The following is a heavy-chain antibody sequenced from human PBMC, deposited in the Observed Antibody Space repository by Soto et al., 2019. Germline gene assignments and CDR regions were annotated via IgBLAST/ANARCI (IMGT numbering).Heavy chain of an antibody. CDR2: IYDRGNT. J-gene: IGHJ5*02. CDR3: ARVGRNPYWFDP. Sequence: GPGPLVASETLSLTCTVSGGSVSSGSYYWSWIRQPPGKGLERIGYIYDRGNTNHNPPLTSRVTIAVDTSKNQISLKLSSVTAADTAVYYCARVGRNPYWFDPWGQGTLVTVSS. V-gene: IGHV4-61*01. CDR1: GGSVSSGSYY.